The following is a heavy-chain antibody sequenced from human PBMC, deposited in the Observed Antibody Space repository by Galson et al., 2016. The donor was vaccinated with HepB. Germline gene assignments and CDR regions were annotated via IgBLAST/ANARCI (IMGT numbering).Heavy chain of an antibody. D-gene: IGHD3-16*01. Sequence: SVKVSCKASGFTFTYRYLHWVRQAPGQALEWMGWITPFNANTYYAQKFQDRVTITRDRSMSTAYMELSGLRSEDTAMYYCVAFGDAFDIWGQGTMVTVSS. J-gene: IGHJ3*02. V-gene: IGHV1-45*02. CDR2: ITPFNANT. CDR3: VAFGDAFDI. CDR1: GFTFTYRY.